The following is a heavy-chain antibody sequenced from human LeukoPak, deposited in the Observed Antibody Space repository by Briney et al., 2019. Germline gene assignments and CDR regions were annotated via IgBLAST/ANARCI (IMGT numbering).Heavy chain of an antibody. CDR2: INTDGTVT. J-gene: IGHJ4*02. V-gene: IGHV3-74*01. CDR1: GFTFSKYW. Sequence: GGSLRLSCAASGFTFSKYWMLWVRQAPGKGLESVSRINTDGTVTTYADSVKGRSTVSRDNSKNTVSLQMNSLRAEDTAVYYCTRDSNYSFDYWGQGTLVTVSS. CDR3: TRDSNYSFDY. D-gene: IGHD4-11*01.